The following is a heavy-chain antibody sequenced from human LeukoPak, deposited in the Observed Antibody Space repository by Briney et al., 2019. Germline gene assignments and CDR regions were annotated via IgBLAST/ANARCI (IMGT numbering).Heavy chain of an antibody. V-gene: IGHV4-61*08. CDR3: ARLHGGNSPIDY. Sequence: SETLSLTCTVSGDSISSDDYYWSWIRQPPGKGLEWIGYIYYSGSTNYNPSLKSRVTISVDTSKNQFSLKLSSVTAADTAVYYCARLHGGNSPIDYWGQGTLVTVSS. D-gene: IGHD4-23*01. J-gene: IGHJ4*02. CDR1: GDSISSDDYY. CDR2: IYYSGST.